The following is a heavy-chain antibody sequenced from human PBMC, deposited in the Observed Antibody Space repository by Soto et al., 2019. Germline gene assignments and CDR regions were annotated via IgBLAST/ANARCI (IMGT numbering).Heavy chain of an antibody. V-gene: IGHV1-58*01. CDR3: AAPVNYDSSGYSFDY. CDR2: IVVGSGNT. Sequence: SVKVSCKASGFTFTSSAVQWVRQARGQRLEWIGWIVVGSGNTNYAQKFQERVTFTGDMSTSTAYMELSSLRSEDTAVYYCAAPVNYDSSGYSFDYWGQGTLVTVSS. D-gene: IGHD3-22*01. CDR1: GFTFTSSA. J-gene: IGHJ4*02.